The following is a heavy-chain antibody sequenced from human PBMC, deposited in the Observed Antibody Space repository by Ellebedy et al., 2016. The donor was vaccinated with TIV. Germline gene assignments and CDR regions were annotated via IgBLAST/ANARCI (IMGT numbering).Heavy chain of an antibody. CDR3: AKDKVLLWFGELMN. Sequence: GESLKISXAASGFTFSNYAMSWVRQAPGKGLEWVSAMSGSGGSIYYADYVKGRFTISRDNSRNTLYLQMNNLRAGDTAVYYCAKDKVLLWFGELMNWGQGSLVTVSS. V-gene: IGHV3-23*01. J-gene: IGHJ4*02. CDR2: MSGSGGSI. D-gene: IGHD3-10*01. CDR1: GFTFSNYA.